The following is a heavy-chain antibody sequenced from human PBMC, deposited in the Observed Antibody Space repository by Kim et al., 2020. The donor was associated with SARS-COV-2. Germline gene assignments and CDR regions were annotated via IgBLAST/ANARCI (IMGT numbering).Heavy chain of an antibody. Sequence: SETLSLTCTVSGGSISSSSYYWGWIRQPPGKGREWIGSIYYSGSTYYNPSLKSRVTISVDTYKNQFSLKLSSVTAADTAVYYCARDVGAIAADFDAFDIWGQGTMVTVSS. D-gene: IGHD6-13*01. CDR3: ARDVGAIAADFDAFDI. CDR1: GGSISSSSYY. CDR2: IYYSGST. V-gene: IGHV4-39*07. J-gene: IGHJ3*02.